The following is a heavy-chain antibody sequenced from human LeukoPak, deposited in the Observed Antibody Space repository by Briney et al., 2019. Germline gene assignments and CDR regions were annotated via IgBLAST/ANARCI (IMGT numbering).Heavy chain of an antibody. CDR3: AKDYYGSGSYWYGQYYFDY. D-gene: IGHD3-10*01. CDR2: IWYDGSNK. V-gene: IGHV3-33*06. J-gene: IGHJ4*02. Sequence: AGGSQRLSCAASGFTFSSYGMHWVRQAPGKGLEWVAVIWYDGSNKYYADSVKGRFTISRDNSKNALYLQMNSLRAEDTAVYYYAKDYYGSGSYWYGQYYFDYWGQGTLVAVSS. CDR1: GFTFSSYG.